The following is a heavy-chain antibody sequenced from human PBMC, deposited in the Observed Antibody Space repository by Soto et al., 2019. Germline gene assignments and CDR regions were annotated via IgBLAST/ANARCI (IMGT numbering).Heavy chain of an antibody. Sequence: GGSLRLSCAASGFTFSSYAMSWVRQAPGKGLEWVSAISGSGSSTYYADSVKGRFTISRDNSKNTLYLQMNSLRAEDTAVYYCAKGIAARLAVDYWGQGTLVTVSS. V-gene: IGHV3-23*01. D-gene: IGHD6-6*01. CDR1: GFTFSSYA. CDR2: ISGSGSST. J-gene: IGHJ4*02. CDR3: AKGIAARLAVDY.